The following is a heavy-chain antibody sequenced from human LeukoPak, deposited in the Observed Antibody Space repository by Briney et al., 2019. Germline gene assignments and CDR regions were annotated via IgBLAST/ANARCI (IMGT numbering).Heavy chain of an antibody. Sequence: SQTLSLTCTISGDSVSSNSAAWNWIRQSPSRALEWLGRTYYRSKWYTDYAVSVKSRITINSATSKNQFSLQLNSVTAEDTAVYYWARGGTYLFDYWGQGTLVTVSS. V-gene: IGHV6-1*01. D-gene: IGHD1-26*01. J-gene: IGHJ4*02. CDR3: ARGGTYLFDY. CDR1: GDSVSSNSAA. CDR2: TYYRSKWYT.